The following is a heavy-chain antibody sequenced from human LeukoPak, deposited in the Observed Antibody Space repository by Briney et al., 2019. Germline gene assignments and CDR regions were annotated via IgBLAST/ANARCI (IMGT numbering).Heavy chain of an antibody. CDR1: GFTFSSYA. CDR2: ISGSGGST. V-gene: IGHV3-23*01. J-gene: IGHJ3*02. D-gene: IGHD2-21*02. CDR3: AKDQVVTAILGDDAFDT. Sequence: GGSLRLSCAASGFTFSSYAMSWVRQAPGKGLEWVSAISGSGGSTYYADSVKGRFTISRDNSKNTLYLQMNSLRAEDTAVYYCAKDQVVTAILGDDAFDTWGQGTMVTVSS.